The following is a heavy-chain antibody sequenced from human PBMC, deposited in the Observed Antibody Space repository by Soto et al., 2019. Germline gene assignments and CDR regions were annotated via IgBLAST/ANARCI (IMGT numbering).Heavy chain of an antibody. CDR3: AREVDTAMATSFDY. V-gene: IGHV3-33*01. D-gene: IGHD5-18*01. Sequence: VAVIWYDGNNKQYADSVKGRFTISRDNSKNTLFLQMNSLRAEDTAVYFCAREVDTAMATSFDYWGQGTLVTVSS. CDR2: IWYDGNNK. J-gene: IGHJ4*02.